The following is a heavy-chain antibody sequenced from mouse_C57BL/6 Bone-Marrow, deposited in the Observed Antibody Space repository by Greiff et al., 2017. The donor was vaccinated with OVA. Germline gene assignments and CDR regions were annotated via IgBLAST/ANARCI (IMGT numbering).Heavy chain of an antibody. CDR1: GYSITSGYY. CDR2: ISYDGSN. CDR3: ARAYYYGSSYGY. Sequence: EVQLVESGPGLVKPSQSLSLTCSVTGYSITSGYYWNWIRQFPGNKLEWMGYISYDGSNNYNPSLKNRISITRDTSKNQFFLKLNSVTTEDTATYYCARAYYYGSSYGYWGQGTTLTVSS. D-gene: IGHD1-1*01. V-gene: IGHV3-6*01. J-gene: IGHJ2*01.